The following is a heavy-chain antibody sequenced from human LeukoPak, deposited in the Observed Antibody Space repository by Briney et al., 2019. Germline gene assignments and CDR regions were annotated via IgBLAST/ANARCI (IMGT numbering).Heavy chain of an antibody. D-gene: IGHD5-18*01. CDR2: IKQDGSEK. Sequence: GGSLRLSCAASGFTFSSYWMSWVRQAPGKGREWVANIKQDGSEKYYVDSVKGRFTISRDNAKNSLYLQMNSLRAEDTAVYYCARYLAHSYGPRFHYWGQGHLVTVSS. J-gene: IGHJ4*02. V-gene: IGHV3-7*01. CDR1: GFTFSSYW. CDR3: ARYLAHSYGPRFHY.